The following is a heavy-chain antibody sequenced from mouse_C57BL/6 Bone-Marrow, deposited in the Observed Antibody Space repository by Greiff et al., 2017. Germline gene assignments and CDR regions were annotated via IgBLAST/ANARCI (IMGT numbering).Heavy chain of an antibody. CDR1: GYTFTNYW. CDR3: AREGAFYYARDY. D-gene: IGHD3-1*01. V-gene: IGHV1-63*01. J-gene: IGHJ4*01. CDR2: IYPGGGYT. Sequence: VQLQQSGAELVRPGTSVTMSCKASGYTFTNYWLGWAKQRPGHGLEWLVDIYPGGGYTNYTEKFKGKARLTADKSSSKAYMQFSSLTSEDSAIDYCAREGAFYYARDYWGQGTSVTVSS.